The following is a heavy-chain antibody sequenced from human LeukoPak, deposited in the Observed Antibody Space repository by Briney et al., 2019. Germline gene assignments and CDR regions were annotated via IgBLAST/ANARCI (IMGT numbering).Heavy chain of an antibody. V-gene: IGHV4-61*02. D-gene: IGHD3-22*01. CDR1: GGSISSGSYY. J-gene: IGHJ4*02. Sequence: SQTLSLTCTVSGGSISSGSYYWSWIRQPAGKGLEWIGRIYTSGSTNYNPSLKSRVTISVDTSKNQFSLKLSSVTAADTAVYYCARVGPYYYDSSFYYFDYWGQGTLVTVSS. CDR2: IYTSGST. CDR3: ARVGPYYYDSSFYYFDY.